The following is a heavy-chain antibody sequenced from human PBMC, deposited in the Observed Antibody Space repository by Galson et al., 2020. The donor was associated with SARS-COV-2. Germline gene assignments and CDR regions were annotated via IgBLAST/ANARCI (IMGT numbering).Heavy chain of an antibody. D-gene: IGHD2-2*01. Sequence: SLKISCAASGIIFSSYDMRWVRQATGKGLEWVSANGTAGDTYYPRSVKGRVTISRENAKNSWYLQMNSLRAGDTAVYYCARGVVVVPAANCYCCYYYMDVCCNGTTCTFAS. CDR2: NGTAGDT. CDR1: GIIFSSYD. CDR3: ARGVVVVPAANCYCCYYYMDV. V-gene: IGHV3-13*01. J-gene: IGHJ6*03.